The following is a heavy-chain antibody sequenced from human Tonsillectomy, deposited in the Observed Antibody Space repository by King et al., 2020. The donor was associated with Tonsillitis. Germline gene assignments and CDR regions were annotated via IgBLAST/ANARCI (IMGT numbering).Heavy chain of an antibody. CDR1: GFTFSNFA. D-gene: IGHD4-23*01. CDR2: RSGSGGRT. Sequence: VQLVESGGGLVQPGGSLRLSCAASGFTFSNFAMSWVRQAPGKGLEWVSARSGSGGRTYYADSVKGRFTITRDNSKNTLYLQMNSLRAEDTAVYYCAKESWVTPLAGLEYWGHGTLVTVSS. V-gene: IGHV3-23*04. CDR3: AKESWVTPLAGLEY. J-gene: IGHJ4*01.